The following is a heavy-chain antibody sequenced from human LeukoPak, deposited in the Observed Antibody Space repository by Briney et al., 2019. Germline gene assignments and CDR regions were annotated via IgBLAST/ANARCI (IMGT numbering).Heavy chain of an antibody. J-gene: IGHJ4*02. V-gene: IGHV3-30*02. CDR1: GFTFSSYG. D-gene: IGHD3-10*01. CDR3: AKSYGSGSYLDY. CDR2: IRYDGSNK. Sequence: PGGSLRLSCAASGFTFSSYGMSWVRQAPGKGLEWVAFIRYDGSNKYYADSVKGRFTISRDNSKNTLYLQMNSLRAEDTAVYYCAKSYGSGSYLDYWGQGTLVTVSS.